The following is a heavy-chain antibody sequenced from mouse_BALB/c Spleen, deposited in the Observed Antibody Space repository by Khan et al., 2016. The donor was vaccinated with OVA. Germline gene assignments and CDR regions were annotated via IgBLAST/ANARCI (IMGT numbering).Heavy chain of an antibody. D-gene: IGHD2-14*01. CDR1: GYAFSNYW. V-gene: IGHV1-80*01. Sequence: VQLQESGAELVRPGSSVKISCKASGYAFSNYWMNWVKQRPGQGLEWIGQIYPGDGDTSLNGKFRGKATLTADKSSSTAYMQLSSLTSEDSAVYFCARSGYDYFAYWGQGTLVTVSA. J-gene: IGHJ3*01. CDR3: ARSGYDYFAY. CDR2: IYPGDGDT.